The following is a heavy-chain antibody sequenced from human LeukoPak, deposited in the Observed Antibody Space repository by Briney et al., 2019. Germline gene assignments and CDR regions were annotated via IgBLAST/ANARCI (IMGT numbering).Heavy chain of an antibody. CDR1: GYPFSTYG. D-gene: IGHD5-12*01. Sequence: VASVKVSCKASGYPFSTYGISWVRQAPGQGLQWMAWISTHNGKTDYAQNFQDRVTVTRDTSTSTVYMELRSLRSDDMAVYFCARDVGTTHFDFWGQGTLVTVSS. CDR3: ARDVGTTHFDF. J-gene: IGHJ4*02. V-gene: IGHV1-18*03. CDR2: ISTHNGKT.